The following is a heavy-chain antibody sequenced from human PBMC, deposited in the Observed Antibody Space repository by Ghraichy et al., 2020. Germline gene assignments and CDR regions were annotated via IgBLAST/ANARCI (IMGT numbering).Heavy chain of an antibody. D-gene: IGHD3-10*01. Sequence: GGSLRLSCAASGFTFSSNAMSWVRQAPGKGLEWVSVISGSGDTTFYVDSVKGRFTISRDNSKNTLYLQMNSLRAEDTAVYYCAKDRAYGSGIFFDYWGQGTLVTVSS. J-gene: IGHJ4*02. CDR1: GFTFSSNA. CDR3: AKDRAYGSGIFFDY. CDR2: ISGSGDTT. V-gene: IGHV3-23*01.